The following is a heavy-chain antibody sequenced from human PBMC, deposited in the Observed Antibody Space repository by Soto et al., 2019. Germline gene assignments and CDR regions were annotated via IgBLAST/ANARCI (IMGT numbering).Heavy chain of an antibody. CDR3: ATPYSSGWYGLYYGMDV. V-gene: IGHV1-24*01. CDR2: FDPEDGET. CDR1: GYSFSSYY. J-gene: IGHJ6*02. D-gene: IGHD6-19*01. Sequence: GASVKVSCKASGYSFSSYYMHWVRQAPGQGLEWMGGFDPEDGETIYAQKFQGRVTMTEDTSTDTAYMELSSLRSEDTAVYYCATPYSSGWYGLYYGMDVWGQGTTVTVSS.